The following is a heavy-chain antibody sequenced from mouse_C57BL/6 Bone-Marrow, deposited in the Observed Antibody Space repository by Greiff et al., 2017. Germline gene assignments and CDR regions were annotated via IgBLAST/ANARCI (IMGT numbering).Heavy chain of an antibody. J-gene: IGHJ4*01. D-gene: IGHD3-1*01. CDR3: ARSGSPAHYCAMDY. Sequence: EVKLMESGGGLVQPGGSLSLSCAASGFTFTDYYMSWVRQPPGKALEWLGFIRNKANGYTTEYSASVKGRFTISRDNSQSILYLRMNALRAEDSATYYCARSGSPAHYCAMDYWGQGTSVTVSS. CDR2: IRNKANGYTT. CDR1: GFTFTDYY. V-gene: IGHV7-3*01.